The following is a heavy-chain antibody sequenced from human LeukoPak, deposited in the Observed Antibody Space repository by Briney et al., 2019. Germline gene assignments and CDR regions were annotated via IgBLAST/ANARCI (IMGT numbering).Heavy chain of an antibody. CDR1: GFIFSNYA. CDR3: AKRQGAEITDWHFDF. V-gene: IGHV3-23*05. CDR2: IEKDSSSA. Sequence: GGSLRLSCAASGFIFSNYAMSWVRQAPGKGLEWVSTIEKDSSSAYYADSVKGRFTISRDNSKNTLYLQMTSLRAEDTAVFFCAKRQGAEITDWHFDFWGRGTLVTVSS. J-gene: IGHJ2*01. D-gene: IGHD3-16*01.